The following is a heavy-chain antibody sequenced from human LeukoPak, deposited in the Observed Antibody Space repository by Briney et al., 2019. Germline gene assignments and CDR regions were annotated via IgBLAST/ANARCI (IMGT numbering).Heavy chain of an antibody. J-gene: IGHJ4*02. V-gene: IGHV3-30*03. D-gene: IGHD3-10*01. CDR3: GRVIHESGSYFHRPSFDY. CDR2: ISYEGTNK. Sequence: GGSLRLSCAASGFTFSSYGMHWVRQAPGKGLEWVAVISYEGTNKYYADSVKGRFTVSRDNSENTLYLQMNSLRAEDTAVYYCGRVIHESGSYFHRPSFDYWGQGTLVTVSS. CDR1: GFTFSSYG.